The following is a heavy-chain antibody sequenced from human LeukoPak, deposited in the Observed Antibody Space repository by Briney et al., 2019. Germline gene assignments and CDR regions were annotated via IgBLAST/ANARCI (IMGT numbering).Heavy chain of an antibody. Sequence: GSLRLSCAASGFTFSSYAMSGVRQAPGKGLEGVSAISGSGGSTYYAVSVKGRFTISRDNSKSTLYLQMNSLRAEDTAVYYCAKVFPVRGVTGPRPIDHWGQGPLVTVSS. J-gene: IGHJ4*02. V-gene: IGHV3-23*01. D-gene: IGHD3-10*01. CDR1: GFTFSSYA. CDR3: AKVFPVRGVTGPRPIDH. CDR2: ISGSGGST.